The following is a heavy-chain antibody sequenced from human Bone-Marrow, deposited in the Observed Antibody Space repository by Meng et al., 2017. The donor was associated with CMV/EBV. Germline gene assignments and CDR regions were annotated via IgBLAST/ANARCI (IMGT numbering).Heavy chain of an antibody. CDR1: GFTFSGSA. CDR2: IRSKANSYAT. D-gene: IGHD4-11*01. Sequence: GGSLRLSCAASGFTFSGSAMHWVRQASGKGLEWVGRIRSKANSYATAYAASVKGRFTISRDDSKNTAFLQMNGLKTEDTAVYYCVKGKEYTNYGGWFDPWGQGTLVTVSS. CDR3: VKGKEYTNYGGWFDP. J-gene: IGHJ5*02. V-gene: IGHV3-73*01.